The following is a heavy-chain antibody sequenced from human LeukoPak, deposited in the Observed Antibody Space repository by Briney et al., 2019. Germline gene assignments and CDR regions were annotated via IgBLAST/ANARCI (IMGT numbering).Heavy chain of an antibody. Sequence: GGSLRLSCAASGFTSSSFWMSWVRRAPGKGLEWVADIKQDGSEKDSVDSVKGRFTIARDDAKNSLYLQMNSMGAEDTAVYYCARCSKWNYVLHFDFWGQGTVVTVSS. CDR3: ARCSKWNYVLHFDF. D-gene: IGHD1-7*01. J-gene: IGHJ4*02. V-gene: IGHV3-7*05. CDR2: IKQDGSEK. CDR1: GFTSSSFW.